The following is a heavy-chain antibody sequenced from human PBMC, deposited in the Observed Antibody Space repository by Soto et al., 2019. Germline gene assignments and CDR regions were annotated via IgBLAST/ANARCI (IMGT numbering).Heavy chain of an antibody. V-gene: IGHV4-34*01. D-gene: IGHD2-15*01. CDR1: GGSFSAYY. CDR3: VRGLRYSGMDV. J-gene: IGHJ6*02. Sequence: QVQLQQWGAGLLKPSETLSLTCAVSGGSFSAYYWTWLRQPPGRGLEWIGEIEHSGSTNYNPSLEARVTMSIDTAKNRFSLNVTSVTAADTAVYYCVRGLRYSGMDVWGQGTTVTVS. CDR2: IEHSGST.